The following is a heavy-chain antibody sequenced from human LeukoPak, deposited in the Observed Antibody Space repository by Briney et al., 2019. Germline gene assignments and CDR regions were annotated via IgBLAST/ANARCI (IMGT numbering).Heavy chain of an antibody. CDR2: INHSGST. Sequence: SETLSLTCAVYGVSFSGYYWSWIRQPPGKGLEWIGEINHSGSTNYNPSLKSRVTISVDTSKNQFSLKLSSVTAADTAVYYCASSYGPPPLFDYWGQGTLVTVSS. J-gene: IGHJ4*02. CDR3: ASSYGPPPLFDY. CDR1: GVSFSGYY. D-gene: IGHD4-17*01. V-gene: IGHV4-34*01.